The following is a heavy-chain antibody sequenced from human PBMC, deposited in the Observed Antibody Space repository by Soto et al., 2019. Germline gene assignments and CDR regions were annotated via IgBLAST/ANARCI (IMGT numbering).Heavy chain of an antibody. D-gene: IGHD1-7*01. J-gene: IGHJ6*02. V-gene: IGHV3-30*18. CDR2: ISYDGSKT. Sequence: QVQLVESGGGVVQPGRSLRLSCAASGFTFSNYGMHWVRQAPGKGLEWVAIISYDGSKTYYADSVKGRFTISRDNSKNTLYLQMNSLSAEDTAVYYCAKVANFRDDYYYGMDVWGQGTTVTVSS. CDR1: GFTFSNYG. CDR3: AKVANFRDDYYYGMDV.